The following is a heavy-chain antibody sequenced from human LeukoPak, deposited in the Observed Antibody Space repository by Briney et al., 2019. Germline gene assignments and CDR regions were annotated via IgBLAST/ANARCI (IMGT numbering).Heavy chain of an antibody. V-gene: IGHV4-59*12. CDR2: VYDNDIS. CDR1: DASIRSYF. D-gene: IGHD5-12*01. CDR3: ARGLVLATDDAFDI. Sequence: SETPSLTCSVSDASIRSYFWSWIRQSPGKGLEWIGYVYDNDISNFNPSLESRVTILVDRSKSQFSLKLRSVTAADTAVYYCARGLVLATDDAFDIWGPGTMVTVSS. J-gene: IGHJ3*02.